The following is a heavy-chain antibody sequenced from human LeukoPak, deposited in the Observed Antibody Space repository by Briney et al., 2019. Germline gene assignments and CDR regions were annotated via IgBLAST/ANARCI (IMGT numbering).Heavy chain of an antibody. D-gene: IGHD3-22*01. J-gene: IGHJ4*01. CDR3: ASPYYYDGSSYYHFFDH. CDR2: ISYDGTTK. Sequence: GGSLRLSCAASGFTFTNYPVHWVRQAPGKGLEWVTVISYDGTTKYYADSVKGRFTISRDNSRNTLYLQMSNLRTEDTAVYYCASPYYYDGSSYYHFFDHWGHGTLVTVSS. V-gene: IGHV3-30*04. CDR1: GFTFTNYP.